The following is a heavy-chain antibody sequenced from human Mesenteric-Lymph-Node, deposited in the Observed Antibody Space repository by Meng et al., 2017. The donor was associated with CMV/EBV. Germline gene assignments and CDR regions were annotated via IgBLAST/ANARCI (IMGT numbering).Heavy chain of an antibody. CDR2: IIPILGIA. V-gene: IGHV1-69*04. CDR1: KYTFTGYY. D-gene: IGHD2-15*01. Sequence: SVKVSCKASKYTFTGYYIHWVRQAPGQGLEWMGRIIPILGIANYAQKFQGRVTITADKSTSTAYMELSSLRSEDTAVYYCARDHLDRYCSGGSCYGGWGWGQGTLVTVSS. CDR3: ARDHLDRYCSGGSCYGGWG. J-gene: IGHJ4*02.